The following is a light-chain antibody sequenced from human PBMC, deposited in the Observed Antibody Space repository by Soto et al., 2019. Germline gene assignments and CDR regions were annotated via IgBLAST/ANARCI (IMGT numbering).Light chain of an antibody. V-gene: IGKV1-27*01. CDR1: QGIIDY. CDR3: QKYNTAPQT. J-gene: IGKJ1*01. Sequence: DIQMTQSPSSLSASIGDRVTITCRASQGIIDYVAWFQQKPGKAPKLLIYAASTLHSGVPSRFSGSGAGTDFTLTINSLQPEDVATYYSQKYNTAPQTFGQGTKVEI. CDR2: AAS.